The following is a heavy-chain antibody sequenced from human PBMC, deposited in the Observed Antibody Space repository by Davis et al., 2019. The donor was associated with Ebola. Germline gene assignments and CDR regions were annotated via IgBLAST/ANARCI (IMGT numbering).Heavy chain of an antibody. V-gene: IGHV3-15*01. J-gene: IGHJ4*02. CDR3: TTDAHCSGGSCYFTPDDY. CDR2: IKSKTDGGTT. Sequence: GGSLRLSCAASGFTFSNAWMSWVRQAPGKGLEWVGRIKSKTDGGTTDYAAPVKGRFTILRDDSKNTLYLQMNSLKTEDTAVYYCTTDAHCSGGSCYFTPDDYWGQGTLVTVSS. CDR1: GFTFSNAW. D-gene: IGHD2-15*01.